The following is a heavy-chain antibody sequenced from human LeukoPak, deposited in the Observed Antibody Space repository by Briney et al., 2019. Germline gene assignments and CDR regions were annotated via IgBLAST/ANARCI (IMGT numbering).Heavy chain of an antibody. D-gene: IGHD1-1*01. Sequence: PSETLSLTCSVSGGSISSYYWSWIRQPPGKGLEWIGYIYYSGNTNYSPSLKSRVTISVDTSKNQFSLKLSSVTAADTAVYYCVRDRELAYWGQGILVTVSS. J-gene: IGHJ4*02. V-gene: IGHV4-59*01. CDR2: IYYSGNT. CDR1: GGSISSYY. CDR3: VRDRELAY.